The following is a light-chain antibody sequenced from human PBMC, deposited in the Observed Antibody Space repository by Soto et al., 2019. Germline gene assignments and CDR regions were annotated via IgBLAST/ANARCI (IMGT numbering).Light chain of an antibody. CDR1: SSDVGAYIF. Sequence: LTQPASVSGSPGQSITISCTGTSSDVGAYIFVSWCQQHPGKAPKLMIYDIINRPSGVSNRFSGSKSGNTASLTISGLQAEDEADYYCVSFTTSRSYVFGTGTKVTVL. J-gene: IGLJ1*01. CDR3: VSFTTSRSYV. CDR2: DII. V-gene: IGLV2-14*03.